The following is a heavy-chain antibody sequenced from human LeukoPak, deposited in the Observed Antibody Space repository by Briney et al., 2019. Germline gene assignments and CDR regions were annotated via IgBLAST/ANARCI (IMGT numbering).Heavy chain of an antibody. CDR3: ARVKMERREFDY. D-gene: IGHD1-1*01. CDR1: GFTFSNLY. V-gene: IGHV3-72*01. CDR2: TRNKANSYST. Sequence: GGSLRLSCAASGFTFSNLYMDWVRQAPGEGLEWVGRTRNKANSYSTEYAASVKGRFTISRDGSKNSLYLQMNSLKTEDTAVDYCARVKMERREFDYWGQGTLVTVPS. J-gene: IGHJ4*02.